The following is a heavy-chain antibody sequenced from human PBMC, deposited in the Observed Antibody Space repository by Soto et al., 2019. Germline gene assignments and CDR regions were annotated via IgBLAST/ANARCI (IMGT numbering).Heavy chain of an antibody. V-gene: IGHV1-69*01. J-gene: IGHJ6*02. Sequence: QLQLVQSGAEVKKPGSSVKVSCKASGGTFSSYAISWVRQAPGQGLEWRGGIIPIFGTANYAQKFQGRVTITADESTSTAYMELSSLRSEDTAVYYCARDSPSLVVPDEPYYYYGMDVWGQGTTVTVSS. CDR2: IIPIFGTA. CDR3: ARDSPSLVVPDEPYYYYGMDV. CDR1: GGTFSSYA. D-gene: IGHD2-2*01.